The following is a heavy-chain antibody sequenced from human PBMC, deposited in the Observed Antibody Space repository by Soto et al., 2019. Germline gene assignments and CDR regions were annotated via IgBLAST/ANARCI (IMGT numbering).Heavy chain of an antibody. CDR1: GFTFSSYG. J-gene: IGHJ6*02. CDR2: IRYDGSNK. CDR3: AKDLSVGDCTNGVCYTGYYGMDV. D-gene: IGHD2-8*01. Sequence: PGGSLRLSCAASGFTFSSYGMHCVRPAPGKGLEWVAVIRYDGSNKYYADSVKGRFTISRDNSKNTLYLQMNSLRAEDTAVYYCAKDLSVGDCTNGVCYTGYYGMDVWGQGTTVTVSS. V-gene: IGHV3-30*02.